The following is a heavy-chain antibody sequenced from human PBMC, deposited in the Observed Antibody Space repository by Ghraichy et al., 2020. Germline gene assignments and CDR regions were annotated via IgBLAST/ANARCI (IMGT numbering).Heavy chain of an antibody. CDR1: GVSLTTHGVG. CDR2: VYWDDDK. J-gene: IGHJ4*02. CDR3: AHRRIASAGSHFDQ. Sequence: SGPTLVKPTQTLKVTCTLSGVSLTTHGVGVAWIRQPPGKALEWLALVYWDDDKRYRPSLQTRLSITRDLSKNQVVFTLTNVDPVETATYFCAHRRIASAGSHFDQWGQGTLVTVSS. D-gene: IGHD6-13*01. V-gene: IGHV2-5*02.